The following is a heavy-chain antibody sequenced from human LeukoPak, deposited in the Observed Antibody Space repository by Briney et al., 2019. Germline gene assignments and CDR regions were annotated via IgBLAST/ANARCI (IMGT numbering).Heavy chain of an antibody. CDR1: GYTFTSYA. D-gene: IGHD2/OR15-2a*01. CDR2: INAGNGNT. V-gene: IGHV1-3*01. J-gene: IGHJ5*02. Sequence: ASVKVSCKASGYTFTSYAMHWVRQATGQRLEWMGWINAGNGNTKYSQKFQGRVTITRDTSASTAYMELSSLRSEDTAVYYCARDLFLPNWFDPWGQGTLVTVSS. CDR3: ARDLFLPNWFDP.